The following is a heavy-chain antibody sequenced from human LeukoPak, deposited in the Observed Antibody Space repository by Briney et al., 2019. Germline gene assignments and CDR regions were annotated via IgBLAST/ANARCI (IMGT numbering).Heavy chain of an antibody. V-gene: IGHV4-34*01. D-gene: IGHD5-12*01. Sequence: SETLSLTCAVYGGSFSGYYWSWIRQPPGKGLEWIGEINHSGSTNYNPSLKSRVTISVDTSKNQFSLKLSSVTAADTAVYYCARGGEYSGYDYAYWGQGTLVTVSS. CDR2: INHSGST. CDR1: GGSFSGYY. J-gene: IGHJ4*02. CDR3: ARGGEYSGYDYAY.